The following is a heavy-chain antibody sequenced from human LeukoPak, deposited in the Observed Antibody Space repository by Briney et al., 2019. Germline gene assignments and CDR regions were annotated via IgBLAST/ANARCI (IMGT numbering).Heavy chain of an antibody. V-gene: IGHV5-51*01. CDR2: IYPGDSGT. CDR1: GYSFTSYW. Sequence: GESLKISCKGSGYSFTSYWIGWVRQMPGKGLEWMGIIYPGDSGTRYSPSFQGQVTISADKSISTAYLQWSSLKASDTAMYYCATGPYYYDSSGYYDGLDYWGQGTLVTVSS. CDR3: ATGPYYYDSSGYYDGLDY. J-gene: IGHJ4*02. D-gene: IGHD3-22*01.